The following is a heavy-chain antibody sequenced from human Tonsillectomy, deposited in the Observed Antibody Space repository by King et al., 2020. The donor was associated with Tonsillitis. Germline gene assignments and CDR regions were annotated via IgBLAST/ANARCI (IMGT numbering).Heavy chain of an antibody. CDR1: GYTFTSYY. Sequence: VQLVQSGAEVKKPGASVKVSCKASGYTFTSYYMHWVRQAPGQGLEWMGIINPSSGSTTYAQKLQGRVTMTRDTSTSTVYMELSSLRSEDTAVYYCARAKDYDSSGYYFDYWGQGTLVTVSS. J-gene: IGHJ4*02. CDR3: ARAKDYDSSGYYFDY. D-gene: IGHD3-22*01. V-gene: IGHV1-46*01. CDR2: INPSSGST.